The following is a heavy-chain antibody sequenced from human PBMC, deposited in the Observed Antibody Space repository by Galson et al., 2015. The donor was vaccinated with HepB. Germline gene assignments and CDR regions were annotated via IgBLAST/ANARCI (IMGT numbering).Heavy chain of an antibody. CDR1: GFTFSSYS. J-gene: IGHJ4*02. CDR3: ARDRLLKQARLSTNDY. Sequence: SLRLSCAASGFTFSSYSMNWVRQAPGKGLEWVSYISSSSSTIYYADSVKGRFTISRDNAKNSLYLQMNSLRAEDTAVYYCARDRLLKQARLSTNDYWGQGTLVTVSS. D-gene: IGHD3-16*02. V-gene: IGHV3-48*01. CDR2: ISSSSSTI.